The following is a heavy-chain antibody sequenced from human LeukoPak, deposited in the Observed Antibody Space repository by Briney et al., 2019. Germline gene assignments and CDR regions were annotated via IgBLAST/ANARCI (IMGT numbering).Heavy chain of an antibody. CDR1: GFTFRSYW. J-gene: IGHJ5*02. CDR3: ARMGAIAGWFDP. Sequence: GGSLRLSCAASGFTFRSYWMSWVRQAPGKGLEWVANIKQDGSEKYYVESVKGRFTISRDNAKNSLYLQMNSLRAEDTAVYYCARMGAIAGWFDPWGQGTLVTVSS. D-gene: IGHD2-15*01. V-gene: IGHV3-7*01. CDR2: IKQDGSEK.